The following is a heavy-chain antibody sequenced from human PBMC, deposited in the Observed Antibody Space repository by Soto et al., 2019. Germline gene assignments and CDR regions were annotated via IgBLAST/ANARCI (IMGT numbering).Heavy chain of an antibody. Sequence: SETLSLICTVSGGSVSSGSYYWSWIRQPPGKGLEWIGYIYYSGSTNYNPSLKSRVTISVDTSKNQFSLKLSSVTAADTAVYYCARPLYSYGPMDVWGQGTTVTGSS. J-gene: IGHJ6*02. V-gene: IGHV4-61*01. D-gene: IGHD5-18*01. CDR3: ARPLYSYGPMDV. CDR2: IYYSGST. CDR1: GGSVSSGSYY.